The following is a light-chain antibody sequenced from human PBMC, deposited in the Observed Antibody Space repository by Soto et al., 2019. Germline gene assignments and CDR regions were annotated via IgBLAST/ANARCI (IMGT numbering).Light chain of an antibody. CDR3: AAWDDSLSGWV. Sequence: QSALTQSPSASGSPGQSVTISCIGTSSDVGGYNYVSWYQHHPGKAPKLIIYEVTKRPSGVPDRFSASKSGTSASLAISGLRSDDEADYYCAAWDDSLSGWVFGGGTKLTVL. CDR1: SSDVGGYNY. V-gene: IGLV2-8*01. J-gene: IGLJ3*02. CDR2: EVT.